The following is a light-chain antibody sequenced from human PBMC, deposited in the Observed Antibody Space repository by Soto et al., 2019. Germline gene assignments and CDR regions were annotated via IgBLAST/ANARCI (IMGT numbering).Light chain of an antibody. CDR3: QQYGSSPWT. CDR1: QGIGNA. J-gene: IGKJ1*01. V-gene: IGKV3-20*01. CDR2: GVS. Sequence: TQSPSSLSASVGDRVTISCRASQGIGNALGWYQRKPGQAPRLLIYGVSSRATGIPDRFSGSGSGTDFALTISRLEPEDFAVYYCQQYGSSPWTFGQGTKVDIK.